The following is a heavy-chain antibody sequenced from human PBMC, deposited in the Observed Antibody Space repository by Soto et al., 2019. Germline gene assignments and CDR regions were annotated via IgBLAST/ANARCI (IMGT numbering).Heavy chain of an antibody. Sequence: QLQLVQSGPEVKNPGASVKVSCKASGYSFTNYGITWVRQAPGQGLEWMGWITAYNGNTHYAQNLQGRVTMTTDTSTSTAYMERWRLRSDDTAVYYCARAYSYGSYWYFDLWGRGTLVTVSS. CDR2: ITAYNGNT. CDR1: GYSFTNYG. V-gene: IGHV1-18*04. D-gene: IGHD5-18*01. J-gene: IGHJ2*01. CDR3: ARAYSYGSYWYFDL.